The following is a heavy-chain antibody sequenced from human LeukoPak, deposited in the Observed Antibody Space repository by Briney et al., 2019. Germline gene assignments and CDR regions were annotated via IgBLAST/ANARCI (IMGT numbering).Heavy chain of an antibody. Sequence: GSLRLSCTASGFTFNRDWTAWVRQAPGKGLEWIGSIYYSGSTYYNPSLKSRVTISVDTSKNQFSLKLSSVTAADTAVYYCARDRVDTGYYFDYWGQGTLVTVSS. D-gene: IGHD5-18*01. CDR2: IYYSGST. CDR3: ARDRVDTGYYFDY. J-gene: IGHJ4*02. V-gene: IGHV4-39*07. CDR1: GFTFNRDWT.